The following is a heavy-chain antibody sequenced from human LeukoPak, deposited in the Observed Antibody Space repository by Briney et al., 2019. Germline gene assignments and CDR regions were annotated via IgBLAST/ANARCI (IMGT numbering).Heavy chain of an antibody. V-gene: IGHV3-23*01. D-gene: IGHD3-22*01. CDR3: AKDLLSGYYPSPFDY. CDR2: ITGSGGTT. Sequence: GGSLRLSCAASGFTFSNYAMTWVRQAPGKGLEWVSSITGSGGTTYYADSVKGRFTISRDSSKNTLYFQMNTLRAEDTAVYYCAKDLLSGYYPSPFDYWGQGTLVTVSS. CDR1: GFTFSNYA. J-gene: IGHJ4*02.